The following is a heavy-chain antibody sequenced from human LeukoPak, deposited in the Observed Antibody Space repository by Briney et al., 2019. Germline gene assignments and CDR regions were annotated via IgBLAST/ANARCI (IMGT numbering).Heavy chain of an antibody. CDR1: GFTVSSNY. CDR3: AKLKGWYGEGYFDY. D-gene: IGHD6-19*01. CDR2: IYSGGTT. Sequence: PGGSLRLPCAASGFTVSSNYMSWVRQPPGKGLEWVSVIYSGGTTFYADSVKGRFTISRDNSKNTLYLQMNSLRADDTAVYYCAKLKGWYGEGYFDYWGQGTVVTVSS. J-gene: IGHJ4*02. V-gene: IGHV3-53*01.